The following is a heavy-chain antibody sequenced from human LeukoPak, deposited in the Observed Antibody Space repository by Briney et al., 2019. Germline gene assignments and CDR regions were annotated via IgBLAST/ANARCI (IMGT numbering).Heavy chain of an antibody. J-gene: IGHJ4*02. D-gene: IGHD6-13*01. CDR3: ARWVAASSIDY. CDR1: GGSISSYY. V-gene: IGHV4-59*08. CDR2: VYYRGST. Sequence: SETLSLTCTVSGGSISSYYWSWIRQPPGKGLEWIGYVYYRGSTNYNASLKSRVTISVDTSKNQFSLKLRSVTAADTAVYYCARWVAASSIDYWGQGTLVTVSS.